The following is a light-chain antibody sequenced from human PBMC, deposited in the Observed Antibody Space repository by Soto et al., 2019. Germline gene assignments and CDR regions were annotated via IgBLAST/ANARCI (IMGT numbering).Light chain of an antibody. CDR3: QQRSNWAYT. Sequence: EIVLTQSQATLSLSPGERATLSCRASQSVSSYLAWYQQKSGQAPRLLIYDASNRATGIPARFSGSGSGTDFTLTISSLEPEDFAVYYCQQRSNWAYTFGQGTKLEIK. CDR1: QSVSSY. CDR2: DAS. V-gene: IGKV3-11*01. J-gene: IGKJ2*01.